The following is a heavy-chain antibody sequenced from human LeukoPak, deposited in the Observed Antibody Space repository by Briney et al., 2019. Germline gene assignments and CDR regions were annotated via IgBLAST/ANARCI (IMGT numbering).Heavy chain of an antibody. J-gene: IGHJ4*02. CDR1: GYTFTGYY. CDR2: INPNSGGT. V-gene: IGHV1-2*02. CDR3: ATKQWLVSPIDY. D-gene: IGHD6-19*01. Sequence: ASVKVSCKASGYTFTGYYMHWVRQALGQGLEWMGWINPNSGGTNYAQKFQGRVTMTRDTSISTAYMELSRLRSDDTAVYYCATKQWLVSPIDYWGQGTLVTVSS.